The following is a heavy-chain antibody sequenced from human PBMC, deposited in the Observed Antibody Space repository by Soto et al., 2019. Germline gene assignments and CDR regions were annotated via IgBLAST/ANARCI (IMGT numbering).Heavy chain of an antibody. D-gene: IGHD3-22*01. CDR3: ARGDYYDSSGPFSDAFDI. CDR2: IKPDGSEK. Sequence: GGSLRLSCAASGFTFSSHWMSWVRQAPGKGLEWVANIKPDGSEKWYVDSVKGRFTISRDNAKNSLYLQMNSLRAEDTALYYCARGDYYDSSGPFSDAFDIWGQGTTVTVSS. J-gene: IGHJ3*02. CDR1: GFTFSSHW. V-gene: IGHV3-7*04.